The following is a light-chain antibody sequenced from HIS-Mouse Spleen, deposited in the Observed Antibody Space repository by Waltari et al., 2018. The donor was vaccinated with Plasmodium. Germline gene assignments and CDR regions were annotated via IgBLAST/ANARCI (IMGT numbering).Light chain of an antibody. J-gene: IGLJ3*02. V-gene: IGLV3-10*01. CDR3: YSTDSSGNHRV. CDR1: ASPINY. Sequence: SYELPQPPSVSVSPGQTARTTLSGDASPINYVYSYQQKSGQAPVLVIYEDSKRPSGIPERFSGSSSGTMATLTISGAQVEDEADYYCYSTDSSGNHRVFGGGTKLTVL. CDR2: EDS.